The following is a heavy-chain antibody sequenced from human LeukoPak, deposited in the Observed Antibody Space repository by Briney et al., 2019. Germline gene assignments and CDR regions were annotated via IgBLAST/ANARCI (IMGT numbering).Heavy chain of an antibody. CDR1: GFTFSNAL. CDR3: TTDQAGYCSSTTCYLQFDY. CDR2: IKSKTDGGTT. D-gene: IGHD2-2*01. Sequence: GGSLRLSCAASGFTFSNALMNWVRQAPGKGLEWVGRIKSKTDGGTTDYAAPVKGRFTISRDDSKNTLYLQMNSLKTEDTAAYYCTTDQAGYCSSTTCYLQFDYWGQGTLVTVSS. V-gene: IGHV3-15*01. J-gene: IGHJ4*02.